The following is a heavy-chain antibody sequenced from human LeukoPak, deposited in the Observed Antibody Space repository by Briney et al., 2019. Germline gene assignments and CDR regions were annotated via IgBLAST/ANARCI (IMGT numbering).Heavy chain of an antibody. V-gene: IGHV3-66*01. Sequence: PGGSLRLSCAASGFTVTSTQMNWVRQAPGKGLEWVSVISTGGTTHYADSVKGRFIISRDNSKNTLYLQMNSLRVEDTAVYYCARDLDWGLKPWSLGTLVTVSS. CDR2: ISTGGTT. CDR1: GFTVTSTQ. D-gene: IGHD3/OR15-3a*01. CDR3: ARDLDWGLKP. J-gene: IGHJ4*02.